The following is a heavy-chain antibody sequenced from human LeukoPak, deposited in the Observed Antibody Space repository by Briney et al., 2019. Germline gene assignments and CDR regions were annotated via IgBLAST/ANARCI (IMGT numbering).Heavy chain of an antibody. D-gene: IGHD6-19*01. CDR3: AKPISGGLAVTADWFHP. V-gene: IGHV3-48*01. CDR1: GFTFSYYS. Sequence: GGSLRLSCVASGFTFSYYSMNWVRQAPGKGLEWVSYINSISGEIWYADSVKGRFTISRDNSKNTLYLQLNTLRADDTATYYCAKPISGGLAVTADWFHPWGQGTLVVVSS. J-gene: IGHJ5*01. CDR2: INSISGEI.